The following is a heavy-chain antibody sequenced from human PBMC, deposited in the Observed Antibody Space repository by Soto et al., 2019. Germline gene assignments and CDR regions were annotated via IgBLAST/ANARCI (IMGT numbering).Heavy chain of an antibody. D-gene: IGHD1-26*01. Sequence: EVHLLESGGGLVQPGGSLRLSCAASGFTFSSYAMNWVRQAPGQGLEWVSTVSDSGGSTYYADSVQGRFTISRDNSKNTLFLHMNSLGAEDTAIYYCARTIVGGVVHAFDFWGQGTRVTVSS. CDR1: GFTFSSYA. CDR2: VSDSGGST. CDR3: ARTIVGGVVHAFDF. V-gene: IGHV3-23*01. J-gene: IGHJ4*02.